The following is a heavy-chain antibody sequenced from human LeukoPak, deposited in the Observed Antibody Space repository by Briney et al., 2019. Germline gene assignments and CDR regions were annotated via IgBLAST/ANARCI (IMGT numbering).Heavy chain of an antibody. CDR3: TRDVYSYDSSPPGS. D-gene: IGHD3-22*01. J-gene: IGHJ4*02. V-gene: IGHV3-49*04. CDR1: GFTFGDYA. Sequence: GRSLRLSCTASGFTFGDYAMSWVRQAPGKGLEWVGFIRCKAYGGTTEYAASVKGRFTISRDDSKSIAYLQMNSLKIEDTAVYSCTRDVYSYDSSPPGSWGQGTLVTVSS. CDR2: IRCKAYGGTT.